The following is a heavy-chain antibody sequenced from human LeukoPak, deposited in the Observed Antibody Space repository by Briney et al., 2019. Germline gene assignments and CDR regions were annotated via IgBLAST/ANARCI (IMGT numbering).Heavy chain of an antibody. CDR1: GGTFSSYA. CDR2: IIPILGIA. D-gene: IGHD6-13*01. CDR3: ARARIYSSSWYGY. J-gene: IGHJ4*02. V-gene: IGHV1-69*04. Sequence: GASVKVSCKASGGTFSSYAISWVRQAPGQGLEWMGRIIPILGIANYAQKFQGRVTITADKSTSTAYMELSRLRSDDTAVYYCARARIYSSSWYGYWGQGTLVTVSS.